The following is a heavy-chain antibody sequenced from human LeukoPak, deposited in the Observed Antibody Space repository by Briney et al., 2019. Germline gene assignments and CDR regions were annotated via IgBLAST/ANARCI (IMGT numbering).Heavy chain of an antibody. Sequence: PSETLSLTCTVSGGSISSYSWSWIRQPAGKGLEWIGRMFTSGNTNYNPSLMSRATVSGDTSKNQFSLKLSSVTAADTAVYYCARDGLYYFDYWGQGALVTVSS. CDR3: ARDGLYYFDY. V-gene: IGHV4-4*07. CDR2: MFTSGNT. CDR1: GGSISSYS. J-gene: IGHJ4*02.